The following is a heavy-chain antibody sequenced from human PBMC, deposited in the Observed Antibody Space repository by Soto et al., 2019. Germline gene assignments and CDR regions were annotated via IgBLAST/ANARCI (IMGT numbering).Heavy chain of an antibody. CDR3: ARHYWYCTNGVCYTQIYYYCGMDV. Sequence: PSETLYLTCTVSGGSISSSSYYWGWLRQLPGKGVEWIGSIYYSGSTYYNPSLKSRVTISVDTSKNQFSLKLSSVTAAETAVYYCARHYWYCTNGVCYTQIYYYCGMDVWGQGTTVTVSS. D-gene: IGHD2-8*01. V-gene: IGHV4-39*01. CDR1: GGSISSSSYY. J-gene: IGHJ6*02. CDR2: IYYSGST.